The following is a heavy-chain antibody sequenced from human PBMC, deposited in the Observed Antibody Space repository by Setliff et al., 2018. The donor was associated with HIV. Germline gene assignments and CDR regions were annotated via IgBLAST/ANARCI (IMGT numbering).Heavy chain of an antibody. CDR2: FYTSGST. J-gene: IGHJ4*02. Sequence: SETLSLTCTVSGGSFTTYYWSWLRQPPGKELEWIGYFYTSGSTNYNPSHKSRVTISIDTSKNQFSLKLNAVTAADTAVYYCARRPPLTTGREYYFDFWGQGTLVTVSS. CDR1: GGSFTTYY. D-gene: IGHD1-1*01. CDR3: ARRPPLTTGREYYFDF. V-gene: IGHV4-4*09.